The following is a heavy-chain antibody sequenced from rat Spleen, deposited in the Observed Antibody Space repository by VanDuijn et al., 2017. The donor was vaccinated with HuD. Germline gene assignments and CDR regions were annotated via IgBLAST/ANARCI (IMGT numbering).Heavy chain of an antibody. CDR1: GFTFSNYD. CDR2: ISPSGGST. V-gene: IGHV5-27*01. J-gene: IGHJ3*01. D-gene: IGHD3-1*01. Sequence: EVQLVESDGGLVQPGRSLKLSCAASGFTFSNYDMAWVRQAPTKGLEWVASISPSGGSTYYRDSVKGRFTVSRDNAKSTLYLQMDSLRSEDTATYYCTTDRAGSSPFVYWGQGTLVTVSS. CDR3: TTDRAGSSPFVY.